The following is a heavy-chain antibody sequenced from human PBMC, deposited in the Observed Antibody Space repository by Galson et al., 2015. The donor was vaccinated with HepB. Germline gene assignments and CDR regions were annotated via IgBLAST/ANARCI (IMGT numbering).Heavy chain of an antibody. CDR1: GGTFSSYA. V-gene: IGHV1-69*13. D-gene: IGHD3-10*01. CDR3: ARDRQRITMVRGVGYYYYGMDV. CDR2: IIPIFGTA. J-gene: IGHJ6*02. Sequence: SVKVSCKASGGTFSSYAISWVRQAPGQGLEWMGGIIPIFGTANYAQKFQGRVTITADESTSTAYMELSSLRSEDTAVYYCARDRQRITMVRGVGYYYYGMDVWGQGTTVTVSS.